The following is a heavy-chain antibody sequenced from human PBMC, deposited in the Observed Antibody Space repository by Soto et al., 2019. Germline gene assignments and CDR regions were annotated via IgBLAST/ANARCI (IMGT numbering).Heavy chain of an antibody. CDR2: IYRDDDK. D-gene: IGHD3-10*01. CDR1: GFSLSTSGVG. J-gene: IGHJ6*02. Sequence: QITLKESGPTLVKPTQTLTLTCTFSGFSLSTSGVGVGWIRQPPGKALEWLALIYRDDDKRYSPSLKSRLTITKDTSKNQVVLTMTNMDPVDTATYYCAHTSPGDPRYYYYGMDVWGQGTTVTVSS. CDR3: AHTSPGDPRYYYYGMDV. V-gene: IGHV2-5*02.